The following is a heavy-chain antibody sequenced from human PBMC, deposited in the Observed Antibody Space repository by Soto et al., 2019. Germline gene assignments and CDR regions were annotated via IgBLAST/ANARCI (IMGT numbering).Heavy chain of an antibody. V-gene: IGHV4-4*02. Sequence: SETLSLTCAVSGGSINRTNWWSWVRQPPGKGLEWIGEIYHSGSTNYNPSLKSRVTISVDKSKNQFSLKLSSVTAADTAVYYCARVWTTVTNWFDPWGQGTLLRVSS. CDR1: GGSINRTNW. CDR3: ARVWTTVTNWFDP. J-gene: IGHJ5*02. D-gene: IGHD4-17*01. CDR2: IYHSGST.